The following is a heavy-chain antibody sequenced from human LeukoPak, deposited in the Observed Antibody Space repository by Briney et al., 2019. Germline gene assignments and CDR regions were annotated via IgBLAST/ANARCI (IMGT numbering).Heavy chain of an antibody. J-gene: IGHJ4*02. Sequence: SSETLSLTRTVSGGSISSYYWSWIRQPPGKGLEWIGYIYYSGSTNYNPSLKSRVTISVDTSKNQFSLKLSSVTAADTAVYYCARTYYDILTGPYYFDYWGQGTLVTVSP. CDR2: IYYSGST. CDR3: ARTYYDILTGPYYFDY. D-gene: IGHD3-9*01. V-gene: IGHV4-59*01. CDR1: GGSISSYY.